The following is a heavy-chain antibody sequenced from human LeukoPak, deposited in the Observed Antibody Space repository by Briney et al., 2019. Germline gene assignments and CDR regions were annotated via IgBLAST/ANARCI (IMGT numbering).Heavy chain of an antibody. Sequence: SVKVSCTASGDNFNNYVISWVRQAPGQGLEWMGGIIPVFGTVKYAQKFQGRVTITADEYTSTAYMELDSLKSSDTALYFCEAAGGSNWYIYWGQGTRVTVSS. V-gene: IGHV1-69*13. CDR1: GDNFNNYV. J-gene: IGHJ4*02. D-gene: IGHD6-13*01. CDR3: EAAGGSNWYIY. CDR2: IIPVFGTV.